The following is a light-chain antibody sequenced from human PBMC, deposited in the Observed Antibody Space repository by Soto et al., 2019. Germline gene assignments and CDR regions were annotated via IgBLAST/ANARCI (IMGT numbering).Light chain of an antibody. V-gene: IGKV1-5*03. CDR1: QTISSW. CDR3: QHYNSYSEA. J-gene: IGKJ1*01. Sequence: DIKMTQSPSTLSGSVGDRVTITCRASQTISSWLAWYQQKPGKAPKLLIYKASTLKSGVTSRFSGSGSGTEFTLTISSLQPDDFATYYCQHYNSYSEAVGPGTKVEIK. CDR2: KAS.